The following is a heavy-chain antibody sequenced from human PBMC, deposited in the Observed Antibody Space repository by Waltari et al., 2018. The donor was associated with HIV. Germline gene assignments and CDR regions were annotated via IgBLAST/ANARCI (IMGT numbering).Heavy chain of an antibody. D-gene: IGHD6-13*01. J-gene: IGHJ6*02. Sequence: QVQLVQSGAEGKKPGSSVKVSCKASGGTFSSYAISWVRQAPGQGLEWMGGIIPIFCTANYAQKFQGRVTITADESTSTAYMELSSLRSEDKAVYYCARYWIYSSSTKTGYGMDVWGQGTTVTVSS. CDR2: IIPIFCTA. CDR1: GGTFSSYA. V-gene: IGHV1-69*01. CDR3: ARYWIYSSSTKTGYGMDV.